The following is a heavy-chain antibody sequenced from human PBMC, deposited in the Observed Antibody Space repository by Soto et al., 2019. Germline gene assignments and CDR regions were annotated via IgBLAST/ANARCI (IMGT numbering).Heavy chain of an antibody. CDR1: GFTFSNAW. J-gene: IGHJ4*02. D-gene: IGHD3-22*01. CDR2: VKRKTDGGTT. V-gene: IGHV3-15*01. CDR3: ATPPVFYDSAAFDY. Sequence: EVQLVESGGDLVKPGGSLRLSCAASGFTFSNAWMTWVRQAPGTGLEWVGHVKRKTDGGTTYYAAPVKGRFTISRDDSEYTVYMQMNSLKTEDTAVYYCATPPVFYDSAAFDYWGQGTLVTVSS.